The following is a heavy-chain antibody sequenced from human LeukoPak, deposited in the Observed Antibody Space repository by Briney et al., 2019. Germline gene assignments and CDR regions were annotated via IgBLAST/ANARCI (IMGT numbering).Heavy chain of an antibody. J-gene: IGHJ5*02. CDR1: GGSLSGYY. D-gene: IGHD6-6*01. CDR2: INHSGST. CDR3: ARGVVAARIGLGWFDP. V-gene: IGHV4-34*01. Sequence: SETLSLTCAVYGGSLSGYYWSWIPQPPGKGLEWIGEINHSGSTNYNPSLKSRVTISVDTSKNQFSLKLSSVTAADTAVYYCARGVVAARIGLGWFDPWGQGTLVTVSS.